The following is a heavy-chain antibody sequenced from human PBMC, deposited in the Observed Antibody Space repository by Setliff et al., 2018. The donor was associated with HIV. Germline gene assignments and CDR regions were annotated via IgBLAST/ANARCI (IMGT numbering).Heavy chain of an antibody. V-gene: IGHV1-3*03. D-gene: IGHD1-26*01. CDR1: GYTLTTYA. CDR2: INAGNGNT. Sequence: ASVKVSCKASGYTLTTYAIHWVRQAPGQRLQFMGWINAGNGNTKYSQRFQGRVTITRDTSASTAYMELSSLRSEDMAAYYCASGRGQWAVREYFDQWGQGTPVTVSS. CDR3: ASGRGQWAVREYFDQ. J-gene: IGHJ4*02.